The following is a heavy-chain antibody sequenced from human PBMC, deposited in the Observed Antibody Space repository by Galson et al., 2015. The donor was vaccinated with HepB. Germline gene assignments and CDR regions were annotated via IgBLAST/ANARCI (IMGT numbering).Heavy chain of an antibody. CDR3: ARHSAGAPRFDP. J-gene: IGHJ5*02. V-gene: IGHV4-59*08. CDR1: GGSINNYC. D-gene: IGHD1-26*01. Sequence: QVQLQESGPGLVKPSETLSLTCTVSGGSINNYCWSWIRQPPGKGLEWIGYIYYTGSTNYNPSLKSRVTISVDKSKNQVSLKLNSVTAADTAVYYCARHSAGAPRFDPWGQGTLVTVSS. CDR2: IYYTGST.